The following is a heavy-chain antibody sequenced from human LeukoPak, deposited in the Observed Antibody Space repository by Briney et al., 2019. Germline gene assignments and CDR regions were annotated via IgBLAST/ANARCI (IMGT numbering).Heavy chain of an antibody. CDR1: GGSISSSSHY. V-gene: IGHV4-39*01. J-gene: IGHJ4*02. Sequence: SETLSLTCTVSGGSISSSSHYWGWIRQPPGKGLEWIGNIYYSGTTYYNPSLKSRVTISVDTSTNQFSLELSSVTAADTAMYYCARRVDYGSGSYYQIDYWGRGTLVTVSS. CDR3: ARRVDYGSGSYYQIDY. D-gene: IGHD3-10*01. CDR2: IYYSGTT.